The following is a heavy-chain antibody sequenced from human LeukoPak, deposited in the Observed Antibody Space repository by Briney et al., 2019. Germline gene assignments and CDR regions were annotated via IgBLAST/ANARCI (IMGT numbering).Heavy chain of an antibody. V-gene: IGHV3-30*04. CDR3: ARSSHY. D-gene: IGHD6-6*01. CDR2: ISYDGSNK. CDR1: GFTFSSYA. Sequence: GRSLRLSCAASGFTFSSYAMHWVRQAPGKGLEWVAVISYDGSNKYYADSVKGRFTISRDNSKNTLYLQMNGLRAEDTAVYYCARSSHYWGQGTLVTVSS. J-gene: IGHJ4*02.